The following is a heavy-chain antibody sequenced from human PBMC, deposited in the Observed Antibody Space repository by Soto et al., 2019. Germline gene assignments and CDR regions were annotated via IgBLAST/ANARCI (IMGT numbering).Heavy chain of an antibody. J-gene: IGHJ5*02. CDR2: IYYSGST. CDR3: ARHTPPPQLVLTDP. CDR1: CGSISSSSYY. Sequence: QLQLQESGPGLVKPSETLSLTCTVSCGSISSSSYYWGWIRQPPGKGLEWIGSIYYSGSTYYNPSLKSRVTSSVDTSKDQFSLTLSSVTAADTAVYYCARHTPPPQLVLTDPWGQGTLVTVSS. D-gene: IGHD6-13*01. V-gene: IGHV4-39*01.